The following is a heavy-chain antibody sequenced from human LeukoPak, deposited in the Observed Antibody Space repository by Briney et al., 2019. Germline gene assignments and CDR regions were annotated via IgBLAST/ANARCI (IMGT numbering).Heavy chain of an antibody. Sequence: GGSLRLSCAASGFAFNGHGMNWVRQAPGKGLEWVSYISSSGNTISYADSVKGRFTISRDNAKNSLYLQVISLRAEDTAVYYCARGPSIAARYDAFDIWGQGTMVTVSS. CDR1: GFAFNGHG. D-gene: IGHD6-6*01. J-gene: IGHJ3*02. CDR2: ISSSGNTI. CDR3: ARGPSIAARYDAFDI. V-gene: IGHV3-48*04.